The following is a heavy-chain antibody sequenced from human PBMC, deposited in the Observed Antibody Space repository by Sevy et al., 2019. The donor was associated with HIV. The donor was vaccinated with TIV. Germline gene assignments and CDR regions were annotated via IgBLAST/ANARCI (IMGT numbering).Heavy chain of an antibody. V-gene: IGHV3-73*01. Sequence: GGSLRLSCAASGFTFSGSAMHWVRQASGKGLEWVGRIRSKANSYATAYAASVKGRFTISRDDSKNTADLQMNSLKTEDTAVYYCTRLPLSCSGGSCHGTWGQGTLVTVSS. D-gene: IGHD2-15*01. CDR3: TRLPLSCSGGSCHGT. J-gene: IGHJ5*02. CDR1: GFTFSGSA. CDR2: IRSKANSYAT.